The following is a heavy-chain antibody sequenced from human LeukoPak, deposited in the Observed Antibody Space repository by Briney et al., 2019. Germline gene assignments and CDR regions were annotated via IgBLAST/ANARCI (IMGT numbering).Heavy chain of an antibody. V-gene: IGHV4-59*01. CDR3: ATTYYYGSGTYSLVY. J-gene: IGHJ4*02. CDR2: IYYSGST. CDR1: GGSISSYY. D-gene: IGHD3-10*01. Sequence: SETLSLTCTVSGGSISSYYWGWIRQPPGKGLEWIGYIYYSGSTKYNPSLKSRVTISEDTSKNQFSLKLSSVTAADTAVYYCATTYYYGSGTYSLVYWGQGTLVTVSS.